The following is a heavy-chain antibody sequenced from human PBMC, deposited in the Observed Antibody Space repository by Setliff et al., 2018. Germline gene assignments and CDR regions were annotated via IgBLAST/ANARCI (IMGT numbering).Heavy chain of an antibody. CDR3: ARVESMVRGKNILRHFDY. Sequence: ASVKVSCKASGYTFNNYGVAWVRQAPGQGLDWMEWVTIYNGNTKYAQNLQGRLTLSTDRSTSTVYMELGSLTTDDTAIYYCARVESMVRGKNILRHFDYWGQGTQVT. V-gene: IGHV1-18*01. J-gene: IGHJ4*02. CDR1: GYTFNNYG. D-gene: IGHD3-10*01. CDR2: VTIYNGNT.